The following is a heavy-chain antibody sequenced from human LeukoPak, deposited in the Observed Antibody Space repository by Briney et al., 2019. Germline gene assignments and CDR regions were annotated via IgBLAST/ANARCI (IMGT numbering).Heavy chain of an antibody. V-gene: IGHV4-59*01. CDR2: IYYSGST. CDR3: ARDSVDTAGIALDY. Sequence: SETLSLTCTVSGGSINNYYWSWVRQPPGKGLEWIGYIYYSGSTNYNPSLKSRVTISVDTSKNQFSLKLSSVTAAHTAVYYCARDSVDTAGIALDYWGQGTLVTVSS. CDR1: GGSINNYY. D-gene: IGHD5-18*01. J-gene: IGHJ4*02.